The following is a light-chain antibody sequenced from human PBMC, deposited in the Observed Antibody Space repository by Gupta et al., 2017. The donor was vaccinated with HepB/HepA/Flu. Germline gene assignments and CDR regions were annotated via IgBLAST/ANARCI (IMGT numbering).Light chain of an antibody. Sequence: SYDLTQAPSVSVSPGQTATITWSGYRMGEKYASWYQQKPGQSPVLIIYEDAKRPSGIPERFSGSNSGNTATLTISGTQATDEADYYCQSWDRSTVVFGGGTKLTVL. V-gene: IGLV3-1*01. CDR3: QSWDRSTVV. J-gene: IGLJ3*02. CDR1: RMGEKY. CDR2: EDA.